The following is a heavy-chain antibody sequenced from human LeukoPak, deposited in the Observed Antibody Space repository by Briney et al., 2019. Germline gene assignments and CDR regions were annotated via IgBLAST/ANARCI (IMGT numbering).Heavy chain of an antibody. D-gene: IGHD6-6*01. V-gene: IGHV3-30*02. CDR3: AKAEQLVSPFDY. CDR2: IRYDGSNK. CDR1: GFSVRTNY. Sequence: PGGSLRLSCAASGFSVRTNYMSWVRQAPGKGLEWVAFIRYDGSNKYYADSVKGRFTISRDNSKNTLYLQMNSLRAEDTAVYYCAKAEQLVSPFDYWGQGTLVTVSS. J-gene: IGHJ4*02.